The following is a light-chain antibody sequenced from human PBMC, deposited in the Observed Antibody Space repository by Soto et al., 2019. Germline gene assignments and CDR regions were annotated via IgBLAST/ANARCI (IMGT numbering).Light chain of an antibody. CDR3: QQYGSPPGT. CDR1: QSVSSSY. CDR2: GAS. V-gene: IGKV3-20*01. J-gene: IGKJ2*01. Sequence: EIVLTQSPGTLSLSPGERATLSCRASQSVSSSYLAWYQQKPGQAPRLLIYGASSRATGIPDRFSGSGSGTDFTLAISRLEPEDFAVYYCQQYGSPPGTFGLGTKLEIK.